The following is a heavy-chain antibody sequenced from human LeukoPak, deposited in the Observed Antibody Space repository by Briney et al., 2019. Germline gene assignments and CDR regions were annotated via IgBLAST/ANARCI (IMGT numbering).Heavy chain of an antibody. Sequence: PGGSLRLSCAASGFTFSSYWMSWVRQAPGKGPEWVANIKQDGTEIYYVDSVKGRFTISRDNAKNSLYLQMNSLREEDTAVYYCARDFVVVTAVDAFDIWGQGTTVTVSS. CDR3: ARDFVVVTAVDAFDI. V-gene: IGHV3-7*01. J-gene: IGHJ3*02. D-gene: IGHD2-21*02. CDR1: GFTFSSYW. CDR2: IKQDGTEI.